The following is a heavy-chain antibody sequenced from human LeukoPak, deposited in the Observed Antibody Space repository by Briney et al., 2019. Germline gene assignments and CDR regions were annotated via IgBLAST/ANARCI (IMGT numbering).Heavy chain of an antibody. CDR1: GFTVSSNY. Sequence: GGSLRLSCAASGFTVSSNYMSWVRQAPGKGLEWVSIIYSGGSTFYADSVKGRFTISRDNSKNTLYLQMNSLRAEDTAVYYCAKDFGIRSYYFDYWGQGTLVTVSS. CDR2: IYSGGST. D-gene: IGHD3-10*01. J-gene: IGHJ4*02. CDR3: AKDFGIRSYYFDY. V-gene: IGHV3-53*01.